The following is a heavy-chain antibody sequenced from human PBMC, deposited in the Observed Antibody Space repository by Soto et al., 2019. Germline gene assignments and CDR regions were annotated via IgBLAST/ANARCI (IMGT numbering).Heavy chain of an antibody. CDR1: AFSLSTSGVG. CDR3: ARLVAAGITYYFDS. V-gene: IGHV2-5*02. Sequence: QITLKESGPTLVKPTQTLTLTCTFSAFSLSTSGVGVGWIRQPPGKALEWLTFIYWDDDKRYSPSLKSRLTITKDTSKNQVVRTMTNMDPVDTATYYCARLVAAGITYYFDSWGQGTLVTVSS. D-gene: IGHD2-21*01. CDR2: IYWDDDK. J-gene: IGHJ4*02.